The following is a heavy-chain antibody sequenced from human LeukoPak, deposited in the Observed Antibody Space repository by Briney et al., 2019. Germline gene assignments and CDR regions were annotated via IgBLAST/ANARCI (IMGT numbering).Heavy chain of an antibody. CDR3: AKVIYHIVVVKPKTTFDY. CDR1: GFTFSSYA. J-gene: IGHJ4*02. CDR2: ISGSGGST. V-gene: IGHV3-23*01. Sequence: PGGSLRLSCAASGFTFSSYAMGWVRQAPGKGLEWVSAISGSGGSTYYADSVKGRFTISRDNSKNTLYLQMNSLRAEDTAVYYCAKVIYHIVVVKPKTTFDYWGQETLVTVSS. D-gene: IGHD2-21*01.